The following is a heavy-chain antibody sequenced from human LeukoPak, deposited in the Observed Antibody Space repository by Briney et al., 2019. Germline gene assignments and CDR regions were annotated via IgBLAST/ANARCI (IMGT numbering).Heavy chain of an antibody. CDR2: INPNSGGT. D-gene: IGHD2-15*01. CDR3: ARDHCSGGSCYYYFDY. Sequence: GASVKVSCKASGYTFTGYYMHWVRQAPGQGLDWMGWINPNSGGTNYAQKFQGRVTMTRDTSISTAYMELSRLRSDDTAVYYCARDHCSGGSCYYYFDYWGQGTLVTVSS. J-gene: IGHJ4*02. V-gene: IGHV1-2*02. CDR1: GYTFTGYY.